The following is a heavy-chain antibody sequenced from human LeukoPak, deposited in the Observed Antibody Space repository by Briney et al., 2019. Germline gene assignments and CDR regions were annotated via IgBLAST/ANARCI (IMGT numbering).Heavy chain of an antibody. CDR2: IKTDGSTT. D-gene: IGHD3-3*01. Sequence: GGSLRLSCAVSGFTFSSYWMHWVRQAPGKGLVWVSHIKTDGSTTAYADSVKGRFTISRDNSKNTLYLQMNSLRAEDTAVYYCAKDLFGGGYDFWSGYYTAGSGYYYGMDVWGQGTTVTVSS. J-gene: IGHJ6*02. V-gene: IGHV3-74*01. CDR3: AKDLFGGGYDFWSGYYTAGSGYYYGMDV. CDR1: GFTFSSYW.